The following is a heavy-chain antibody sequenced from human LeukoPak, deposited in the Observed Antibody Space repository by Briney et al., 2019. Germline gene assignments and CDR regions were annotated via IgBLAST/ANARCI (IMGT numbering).Heavy chain of an antibody. CDR1: GGTFSSYA. Sequence: GASVKVSCKASGGTFSSYAISWVRQAPGQGLEWMGRIIPILGIANYAQKFQGRVTITADKSTSTAYVELSSLRSEDTAVYYCARSRRPEYYYDSSGPFYFDYWGQGTLVTVSS. CDR2: IIPILGIA. V-gene: IGHV1-69*04. D-gene: IGHD3-22*01. J-gene: IGHJ4*02. CDR3: ARSRRPEYYYDSSGPFYFDY.